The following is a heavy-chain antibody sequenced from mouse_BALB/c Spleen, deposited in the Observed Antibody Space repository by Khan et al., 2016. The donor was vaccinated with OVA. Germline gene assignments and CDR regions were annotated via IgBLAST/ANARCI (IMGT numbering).Heavy chain of an antibody. J-gene: IGHJ3*01. CDR3: ARNYDYDEGLAY. V-gene: IGHV2-2*02. CDR2: IWSGGST. CDR1: GFSLTSYG. D-gene: IGHD2-4*01. Sequence: QIQLVQSGPGLVQPSQSLSITCTVSGFSLTSYGVHWVRQSPGKGLEWLGVIWSGGSTDYSAAFISRLSISKDISKSQVFFKMNSLQANDTAIYYCARNYDYDEGLAYWGQGTLVTVSA.